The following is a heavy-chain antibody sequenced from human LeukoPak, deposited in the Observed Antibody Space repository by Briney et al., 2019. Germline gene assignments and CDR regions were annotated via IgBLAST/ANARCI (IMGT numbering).Heavy chain of an antibody. J-gene: IGHJ4*02. V-gene: IGHV3-48*03. CDR1: GFTFSSYE. CDR2: ISNSGSTI. D-gene: IGHD3-22*01. Sequence: GGSLRLSCAASGFTFSSYEINWVRQAPGKGLEWVSYISNSGSTIYYADSVKGRFTISRDNAKNSLYLQMNSLRAEDTAVYYCARDGKDYDSSGYHFDHWGQGTLVTVSS. CDR3: ARDGKDYDSSGYHFDH.